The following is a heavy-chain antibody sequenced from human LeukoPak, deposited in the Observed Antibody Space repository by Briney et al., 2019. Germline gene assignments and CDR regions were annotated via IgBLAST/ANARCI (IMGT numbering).Heavy chain of an antibody. CDR2: INHSGST. CDR3: AGAEDDFYAL. CDR1: GGSFSGYY. V-gene: IGHV4-34*01. D-gene: IGHD3-3*01. J-gene: IGHJ4*02. Sequence: SETLSLTCAVYGGSFSGYYWSWIRQPPGKGLEWIGEINHSGSTNYNPSLKSRVTISVDTSKNQFPLKLSSVTAADTAVYYCAGAEDDFYALWGQGTLVTVSS.